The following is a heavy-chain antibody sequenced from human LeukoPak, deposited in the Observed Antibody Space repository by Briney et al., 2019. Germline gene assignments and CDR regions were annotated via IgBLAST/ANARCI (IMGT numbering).Heavy chain of an antibody. D-gene: IGHD2-15*01. CDR3: GLYGSVGLPFDY. Sequence: TSETLSLTCTVSGYSIGSGFHWGWIRQPPGKGLEWIASIHQTGIAYYNASFMSRATTSLDTSNHQFFLELISVTAADTAVYYCGLYGSVGLPFDYWGQGALVTVSS. CDR2: IHQTGIA. V-gene: IGHV4-38-2*02. J-gene: IGHJ4*02. CDR1: GYSIGSGFH.